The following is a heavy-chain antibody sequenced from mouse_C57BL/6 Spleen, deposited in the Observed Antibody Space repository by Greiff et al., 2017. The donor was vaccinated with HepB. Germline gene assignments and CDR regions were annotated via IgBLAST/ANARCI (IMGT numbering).Heavy chain of an antibody. Sequence: VQLQESGPGLVQPSQSLSITCTVSGFSLTSYGVHWVRQSPGKGLEWLGVIWRGGSTDYNAAFMSRLSITKDNSKSQVFFKMNRLQADDTAIYYCAKKSFYGSSYWYFDVWGTGTTVTVSS. CDR3: AKKSFYGSSYWYFDV. V-gene: IGHV2-5*01. CDR1: GFSLTSYG. CDR2: IWRGGST. J-gene: IGHJ1*03. D-gene: IGHD1-1*01.